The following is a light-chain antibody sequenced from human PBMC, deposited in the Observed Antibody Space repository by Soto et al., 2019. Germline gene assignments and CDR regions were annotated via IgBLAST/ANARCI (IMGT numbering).Light chain of an antibody. V-gene: IGKV3-20*01. CDR2: GAS. CDR1: QSVSRSY. Sequence: EIVLTQSPGTLSLSPGERATLSCRASQSVSRSYLAWYQQKPGQAPRLLIYGASSRATGIPDRFSGSGSGTEFTLTISRLEPEDVAVYYCQQYGSSPNTFGQGTKLEIK. J-gene: IGKJ2*01. CDR3: QQYGSSPNT.